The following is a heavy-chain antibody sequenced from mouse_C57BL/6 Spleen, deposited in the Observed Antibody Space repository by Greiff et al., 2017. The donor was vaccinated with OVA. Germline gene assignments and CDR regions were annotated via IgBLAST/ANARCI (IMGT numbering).Heavy chain of an antibody. CDR2: IYPGDGDT. CDR1: GYAFSSSW. D-gene: IGHD2-4*01. J-gene: IGHJ4*01. Sequence: QVQLKESGPELVKPGASVKISCKASGYAFSSSWMNWVKQRPGKGLEWIGRIYPGDGDTNYNGKVKGKATLTADKSSSTAYMQLSSLTSEDSAVYFCARDRIYYDYDGAMDYWGQGTSVTVSS. V-gene: IGHV1-82*01. CDR3: ARDRIYYDYDGAMDY.